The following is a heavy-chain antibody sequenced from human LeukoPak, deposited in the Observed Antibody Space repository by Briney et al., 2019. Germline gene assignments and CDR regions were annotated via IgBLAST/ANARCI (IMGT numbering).Heavy chain of an antibody. CDR3: ARRTKIGYCSGGSCSNWFDP. Sequence: SETLSLTCTVSGGSISSSSYSWGWIRQPPGKGLEWIGSIYYSGSTYYNPSLKSRVTISVDTSKNQFSLKLSSVTAADTAVYYCARRTKIGYCSGGSCSNWFDPWGQGTLVTVSS. CDR1: GGSISSSSYS. V-gene: IGHV4-39*01. D-gene: IGHD2-15*01. CDR2: IYYSGST. J-gene: IGHJ5*02.